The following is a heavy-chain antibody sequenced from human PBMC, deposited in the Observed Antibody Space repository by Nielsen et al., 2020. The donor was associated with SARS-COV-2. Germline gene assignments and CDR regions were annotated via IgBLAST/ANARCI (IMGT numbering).Heavy chain of an antibody. D-gene: IGHD6-19*01. V-gene: IGHV3-21*01. Sequence: LSLTCAASGFTFSSYSMNWVRQAPGKGLEWASSISSSSSYIYYADSVKGRFTISRDNAKNSLYLQMNSLRAEDTAVYYCARAQAPQYSSGWYWRDWFDPWGQGTLVTVSS. J-gene: IGHJ5*02. CDR2: ISSSSSYI. CDR3: ARAQAPQYSSGWYWRDWFDP. CDR1: GFTFSSYS.